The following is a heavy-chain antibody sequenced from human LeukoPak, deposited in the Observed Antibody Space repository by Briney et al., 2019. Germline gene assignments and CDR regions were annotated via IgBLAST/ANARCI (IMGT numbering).Heavy chain of an antibody. V-gene: IGHV1-2*02. CDR2: INPDIGGT. Sequence: ASVRVSCKASGYTFTGYYMHWVRQAPGQGLEWMGWINPDIGGTNYAQNFQGRVTMTRDTSISTAYMELSRLRSDDTAVYWRARSGETSGPELDYWGQGTLVTVSS. CDR1: GYTFTGYY. J-gene: IGHJ4*02. CDR3: ARSGETSGPELDY. D-gene: IGHD3-3*01.